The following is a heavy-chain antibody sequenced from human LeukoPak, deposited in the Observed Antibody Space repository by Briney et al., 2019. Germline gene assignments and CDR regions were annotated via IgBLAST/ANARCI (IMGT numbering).Heavy chain of an antibody. CDR2: FDPEDGET. V-gene: IGHV1-24*01. Sequence: ASAKVSCKVSGYTLTELSMHWVRQAPGKGLEWMGGFDPEDGETIYAQKFQGRVTMTEDTSTDTAYMELSSLRSEDTAVYYCATDLDSGSPVFDYWGQGTLVTVSS. D-gene: IGHD1-26*01. J-gene: IGHJ4*02. CDR3: ATDLDSGSPVFDY. CDR1: GYTLTELS.